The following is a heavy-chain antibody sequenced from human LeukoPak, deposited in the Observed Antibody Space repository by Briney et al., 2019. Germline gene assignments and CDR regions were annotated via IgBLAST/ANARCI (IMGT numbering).Heavy chain of an antibody. Sequence: SETLSLTCTVAGGSISSSSYYWGWIRQPAGKGLEWIGCIYYSGSTYYNPSLKSRVTISVDTSKNQFSLKLSSVTAADTAVYYCASSPPTYSDAFDIWGQGTMVTVSS. CDR3: ASSPPTYSDAFDI. J-gene: IGHJ3*02. D-gene: IGHD2-15*01. CDR1: GGSISSSSYY. V-gene: IGHV4-39*07. CDR2: IYYSGST.